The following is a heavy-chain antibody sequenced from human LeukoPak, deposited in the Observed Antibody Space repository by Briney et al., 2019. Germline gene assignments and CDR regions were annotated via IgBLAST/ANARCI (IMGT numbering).Heavy chain of an antibody. V-gene: IGHV1-46*01. Sequence: ASVKVSCKASGYNFISYYMHWVRQAPGQGLEWMGIINPSGGSTSYAQKFQDRVTMTRDTSASTVYMELSSLKSEDTAVYYCAREDVVLVDAVRYYYYGMDVWGQGTTVTVSS. CDR2: INPSGGST. J-gene: IGHJ6*02. CDR3: AREDVVLVDAVRYYYYGMDV. CDR1: GYNFISYY. D-gene: IGHD2-8*01.